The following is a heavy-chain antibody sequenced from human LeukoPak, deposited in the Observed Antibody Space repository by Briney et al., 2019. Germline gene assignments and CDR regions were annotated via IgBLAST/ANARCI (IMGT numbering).Heavy chain of an antibody. CDR2: IYYNGTT. D-gene: IGHD3-3*01. CDR3: ARLYVLEWLLDGNFDF. V-gene: IGHV4-39*01. Sequence: SETLSLTCTVSGGSISSNSYFWGWIRQPPGKRLEWIGSIYYNGTTYYNPSLKSRVSISVDTSKNQLSLKLSSVTAADTSVYYCARLYVLEWLLDGNFDFWGQGTLVTVSS. J-gene: IGHJ4*02. CDR1: GGSISSNSYF.